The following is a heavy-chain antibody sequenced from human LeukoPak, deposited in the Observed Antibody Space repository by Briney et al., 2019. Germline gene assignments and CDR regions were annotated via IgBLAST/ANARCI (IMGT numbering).Heavy chain of an antibody. CDR1: GFTVSSYG. J-gene: IGHJ4*02. D-gene: IGHD6-13*01. V-gene: IGHV3-23*01. CDR2: ISGSGDST. CDR3: AKGLAAADVGFDY. Sequence: GGSLRLSCAVSGFTVSSYGMGWVRQAPGKGLEWVSGISGSGDSTYYADSVKGRFTISRDNSKNTLYLQMNSLRAEDTAVYYCAKGLAAADVGFDYWGQGTLVTVSS.